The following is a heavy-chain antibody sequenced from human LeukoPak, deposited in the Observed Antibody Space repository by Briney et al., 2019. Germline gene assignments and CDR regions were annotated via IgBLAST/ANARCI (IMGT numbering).Heavy chain of an antibody. J-gene: IGHJ4*02. CDR3: AKDIIADYYDSSGYFALFDY. CDR1: GFTFDDYA. CDR2: ISGDGGST. V-gene: IGHV3-43*02. D-gene: IGHD3-22*01. Sequence: GGSLRLSCAASGFTFDDYAMDWVRQAPGKGLEWVSLISGDGGSTYYADSVKGRFTISRDNSKNSLYRQMNSLRTEDTALYYCAKDIIADYYDSSGYFALFDYWGQGTLVTVSS.